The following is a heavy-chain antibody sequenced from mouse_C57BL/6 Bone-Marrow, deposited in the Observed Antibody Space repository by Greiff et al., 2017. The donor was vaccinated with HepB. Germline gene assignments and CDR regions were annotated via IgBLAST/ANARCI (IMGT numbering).Heavy chain of an antibody. Sequence: QVQLQQPGAELVKPGASVKLSCKASGYTFTSYWMHWVKQRPGQGLKWIGMIHPNSGSTNYNEKFKSKATLTVDKSSSTAYMQLSSLTSEDSAVYYCARGGYYWYFDVWGTGTTVTVSS. V-gene: IGHV1-64*01. CDR3: ARGGYYWYFDV. CDR2: IHPNSGST. D-gene: IGHD1-1*02. J-gene: IGHJ1*03. CDR1: GYTFTSYW.